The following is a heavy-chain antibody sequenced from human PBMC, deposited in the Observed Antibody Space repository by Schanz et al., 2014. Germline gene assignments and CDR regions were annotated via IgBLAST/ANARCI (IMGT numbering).Heavy chain of an antibody. CDR2: IKQDESER. D-gene: IGHD2-2*01. Sequence: EVQLVESGGGLVQPGGSLRLSCAASGFTFTNYWMTWVRQAPGKGLEWVANIKQDESERSYVDSVKGRFTISRDNAKNSLYLQMNSLRAEDTAVYYCERFQSPHQPFDYWGQGTLVTVSS. J-gene: IGHJ4*02. V-gene: IGHV3-7*01. CDR1: GFTFTNYW. CDR3: ERFQSPHQPFDY.